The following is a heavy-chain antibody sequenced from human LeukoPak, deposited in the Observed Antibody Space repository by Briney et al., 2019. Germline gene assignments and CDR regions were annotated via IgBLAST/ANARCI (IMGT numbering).Heavy chain of an antibody. CDR2: IWYDGTNK. CDR3: ARVYCSGGSCYGPFDY. Sequence: QTGGSLRLSCAASGFTFSSYGMHWVRQAPGKGLEWVAVIWYDGTNKYHADSVKGRFTISRDNSKNTLYLQMNSLRAEDTAMYYCARVYCSGGSCYGPFDYWGQGTLVTVSS. V-gene: IGHV3-33*01. J-gene: IGHJ4*02. CDR1: GFTFSSYG. D-gene: IGHD2-15*01.